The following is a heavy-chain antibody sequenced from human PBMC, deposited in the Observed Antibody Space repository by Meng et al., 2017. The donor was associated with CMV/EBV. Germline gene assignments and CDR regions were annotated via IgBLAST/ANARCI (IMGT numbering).Heavy chain of an antibody. CDR3: VRDWAYSMDY. J-gene: IGHJ4*02. V-gene: IGHV3-48*01. D-gene: IGHD2-21*01. CDR1: GFIFSTYS. CDR2: VGSTTSVV. Sequence: GESLKISCEASGFIFSTYSVNWVRQAPGKGLEWLSYVGSTTSVVYYADSVKGRFTISSDNAKNSLYLQMSSLRVEDTAVYYCVRDWAYSMDYWGQGALVTVSS.